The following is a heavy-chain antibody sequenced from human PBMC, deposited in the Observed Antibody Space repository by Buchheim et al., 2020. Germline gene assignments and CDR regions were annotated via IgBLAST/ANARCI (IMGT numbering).Heavy chain of an antibody. V-gene: IGHV4-39*01. CDR2: IYYSGST. D-gene: IGHD6-19*01. J-gene: IGHJ4*02. CDR1: GGSISSSSYY. CDR3: ARRKLAVADFDY. Sequence: QLQLQESGPGLVKPSETLSLTCTVSGGSISSSSYYWVWIRQPPGKGLEWIGSIYYSGSTYYNPSLKSRVTISVDTSKNQFSLKLSSVTAADTAVYYCARRKLAVADFDYWGQGTL.